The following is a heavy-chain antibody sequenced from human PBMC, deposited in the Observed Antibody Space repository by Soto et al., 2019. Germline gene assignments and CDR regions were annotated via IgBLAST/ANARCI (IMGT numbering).Heavy chain of an antibody. Sequence: GGSLSLSCAASGFTFCTSGMTWARQVPGKGLEWVSFIGSAGSTIYYADAVKGRFTISRDNAKTSLYLQMNSLIDEVTAVYYCARAFRGAGADYWGQGTLVTVSS. CDR2: IGSAGSTI. J-gene: IGHJ4*02. D-gene: IGHD1-26*01. V-gene: IGHV3-48*02. CDR3: ARAFRGAGADY. CDR1: GFTFCTSG.